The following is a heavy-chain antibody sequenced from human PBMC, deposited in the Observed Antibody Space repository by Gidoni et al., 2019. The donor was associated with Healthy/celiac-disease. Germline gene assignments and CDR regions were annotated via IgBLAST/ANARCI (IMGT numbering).Heavy chain of an antibody. D-gene: IGHD2-21*02. Sequence: EVQLLESGGGLVQPGGSLRLSCAASGFTFSSYAMSWVRQAPGKGLEWVSGISGSGGSTYYADSVKGRFTISRDNSKNTLYLQMISLRTEDTAVYYCAKDDPAYCGGDCYSPYWGQGTLVTVSS. J-gene: IGHJ4*02. CDR1: GFTFSSYA. CDR3: AKDDPAYCGGDCYSPY. V-gene: IGHV3-23*01. CDR2: ISGSGGST.